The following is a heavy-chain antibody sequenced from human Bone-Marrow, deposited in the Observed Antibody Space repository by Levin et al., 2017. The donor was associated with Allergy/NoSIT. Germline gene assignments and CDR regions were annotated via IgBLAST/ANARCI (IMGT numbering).Heavy chain of an antibody. Sequence: PSETLSLTCTVSGGSINSGSFYWGWIRQPPGKGLEWIGNIYYSGSTYYNPSLKSRLTISVDTSKNEFSLKLSSVTAADTAVYYCAGQGPGEAFDIWGQGTMVTVSS. CDR3: AGQGPGEAFDI. D-gene: IGHD7-27*01. CDR1: GGSINSGSFY. J-gene: IGHJ3*02. CDR2: IYYSGST. V-gene: IGHV4-39*01.